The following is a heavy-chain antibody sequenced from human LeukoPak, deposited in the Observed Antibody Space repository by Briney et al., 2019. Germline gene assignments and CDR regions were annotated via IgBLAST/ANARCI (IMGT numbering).Heavy chain of an antibody. CDR3: AGDIAAAGTSDY. V-gene: IGHV4-38-2*02. CDR2: IYHSGST. CDR1: GGSISSYY. D-gene: IGHD6-13*01. J-gene: IGHJ4*02. Sequence: SETLSLTCTVSGGSISSYYWSWIRQPPGKGLEWIGSIYHSGSTYYNPSLKSRVTISVDTSKNQFSLKLSSVTAADTAVYYCAGDIAAAGTSDYWGQGTLATVSS.